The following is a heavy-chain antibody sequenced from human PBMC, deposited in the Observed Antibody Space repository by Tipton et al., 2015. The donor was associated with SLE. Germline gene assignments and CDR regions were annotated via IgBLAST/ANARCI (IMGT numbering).Heavy chain of an antibody. CDR2: IYRSGST. CDR1: GYSFSRDYH. J-gene: IGHJ6*03. CDR3: ARVPGLERSYSYFYYMDV. V-gene: IGHV4-38-2*02. Sequence: TLSLTCTVSGYSFSRDYHWAWIRQSPGKGLEWIANIYRSGSTYYNPSLKSRVAISVDTSKNQFSLRLSSVTAADTAVYYCARVPGLERSYSYFYYMDVWGKGTTVTVSS. D-gene: IGHD1-1*01.